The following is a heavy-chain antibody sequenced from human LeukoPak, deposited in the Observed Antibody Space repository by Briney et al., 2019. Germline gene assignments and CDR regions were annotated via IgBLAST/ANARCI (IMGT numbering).Heavy chain of an antibody. CDR2: ITYSGHA. CDR1: GGSISSYY. J-gene: IGHJ4*02. D-gene: IGHD5-18*01. Sequence: PSETLSLTCTVSGGSISSYYWSWIRQPPGKGLEWIGYITYSGHANYKPSLKSRVSILVDTSKNQFSLKVSSVTAADTAVYYCARGSGSYGYGYWGPGTLVTVSS. V-gene: IGHV4-59*01. CDR3: ARGSGSYGYGY.